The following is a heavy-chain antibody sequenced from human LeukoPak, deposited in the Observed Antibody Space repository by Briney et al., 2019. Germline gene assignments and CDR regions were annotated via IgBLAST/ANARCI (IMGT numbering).Heavy chain of an antibody. CDR3: ARSGRSWYDWSDP. Sequence: ASVQVSCKASGYNFRNYGINWLRQAPGQGLEWMGWISDYNSNRNYVQKFQGRFTLTADTSSSTAYMELRSLTSDDTATYYCARSGRSWYDWSDPWGQGTQVTVSA. J-gene: IGHJ5*02. V-gene: IGHV1-18*01. CDR1: GYNFRNYG. CDR2: ISDYNSNR. D-gene: IGHD6-13*01.